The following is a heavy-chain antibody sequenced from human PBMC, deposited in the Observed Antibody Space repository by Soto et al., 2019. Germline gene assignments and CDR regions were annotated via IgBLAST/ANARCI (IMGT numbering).Heavy chain of an antibody. D-gene: IGHD3-3*02. J-gene: IGHJ4*02. Sequence: KASETLSLTCTVSGGSIGSFYWSWIRQPPGGTLEWIGHIYASGTTTYNPSLESRVTMSVDMPNNEFSLDLTSVTAADTAVYYCARSHSFDGSIYHYYFDFWGQGTLVTVSS. V-gene: IGHV4-59*01. CDR1: GGSIGSFY. CDR3: ARSHSFDGSIYHYYFDF. CDR2: IYASGTT.